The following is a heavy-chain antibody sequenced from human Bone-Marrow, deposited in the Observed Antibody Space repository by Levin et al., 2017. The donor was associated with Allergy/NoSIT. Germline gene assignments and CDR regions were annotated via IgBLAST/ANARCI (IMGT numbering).Heavy chain of an antibody. V-gene: IGHV3-30*18. J-gene: IGHJ6*03. CDR3: AKDRNGLMVQGGISNGRYYYYYMDV. CDR2: ISYDGSNK. Sequence: GGSLRLSCAASGFTFSSYGMHWVRQAPGKGLEWVAVISYDGSNKYYADSVKGRFTISRDNSKNTLYLQMNSLRAEDTAVYYCAKDRNGLMVQGGISNGRYYYYYMDVWGKGTTVTVSS. CDR1: GFTFSSYG. D-gene: IGHD3-10*01.